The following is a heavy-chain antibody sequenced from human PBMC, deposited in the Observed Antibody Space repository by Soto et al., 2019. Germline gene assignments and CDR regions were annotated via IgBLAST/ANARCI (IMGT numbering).Heavy chain of an antibody. J-gene: IGHJ6*02. CDR1: GYSFTSYW. Sequence: GESLKISCKGSGYSFTSYWIGWVRQMPGKGLEWMGIIYPGDSDTRYSPSFQGQVTISADKSISTAYLQWSSLKASDTAVYYFARRLYYDSSGFEGGGMDVWGQGTTVTVSS. CDR2: IYPGDSDT. D-gene: IGHD3-22*01. V-gene: IGHV5-51*01. CDR3: ARRLYYDSSGFEGGGMDV.